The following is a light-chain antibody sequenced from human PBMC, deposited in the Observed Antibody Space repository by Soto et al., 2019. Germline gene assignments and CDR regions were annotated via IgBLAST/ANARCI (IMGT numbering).Light chain of an antibody. V-gene: IGKV1-27*01. Sequence: DIQMTQSPSSLSASVGDRVTITCRASQGISNYLDWYQQKPGKVPKLLVYAASTLQSGVPSRFSGSGSGTDFTPTLSILQPEDVATSDCPKYQIRPPFGGGTNEEI. CDR1: QGISNY. CDR3: PKYQIRPP. CDR2: AAS. J-gene: IGKJ4*01.